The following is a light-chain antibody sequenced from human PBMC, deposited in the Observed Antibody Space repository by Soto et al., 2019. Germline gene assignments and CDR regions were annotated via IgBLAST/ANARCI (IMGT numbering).Light chain of an antibody. Sequence: EIVLTQSPGTLSLSPGERATLSCRASQSVSSSYLAWYQQKPGQAPRLLIYGASSRATGIPDRFSASGSGTDFTLTISRLEPEDFAVYYCQQYGSSPLTFGGGTKGEIK. CDR1: QSVSSSY. J-gene: IGKJ4*01. CDR3: QQYGSSPLT. V-gene: IGKV3-20*01. CDR2: GAS.